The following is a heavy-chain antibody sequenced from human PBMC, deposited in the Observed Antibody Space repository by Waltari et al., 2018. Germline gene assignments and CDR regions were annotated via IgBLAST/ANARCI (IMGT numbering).Heavy chain of an antibody. V-gene: IGHV3-53*01. J-gene: IGHJ4*02. CDR2: VYPAGNT. CDR1: GFNVGSNY. Sequence: EVQLLESGGGLIQPGGSLSLSCAVSGFNVGSNYMSWVRQAPGKGLEWVSVVYPAGNTYYADSVKGRFIISRDSSDNTFSLQMNNLKVEDTAVYYCTSPPTYWGQGTQVTVSS. CDR3: TSPPTY.